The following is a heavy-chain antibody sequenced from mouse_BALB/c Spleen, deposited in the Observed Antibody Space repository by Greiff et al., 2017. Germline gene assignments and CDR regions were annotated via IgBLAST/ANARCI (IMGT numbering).Heavy chain of an antibody. CDR3: TRMDYGAGDYAMDY. D-gene: IGHD1-1*01. V-gene: IGHV6-6*02. CDR1: GFTFSNYW. Sequence: EVKLVESGGGLVQPGGSMKLSCVASGFTFSNYWMNWVRQSPEKGLEWVAEIRLKSNNYATHYAESVKGRFTISRDDSKSSVYLQMNNLRAEDTGIYYCTRMDYGAGDYAMDYWGQGTSVTVSS. J-gene: IGHJ4*01. CDR2: IRLKSNNYAT.